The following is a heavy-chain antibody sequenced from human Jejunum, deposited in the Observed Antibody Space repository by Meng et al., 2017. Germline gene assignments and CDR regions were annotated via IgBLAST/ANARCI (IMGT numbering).Heavy chain of an antibody. Sequence: GESLKISCAASGFTFTDAWMSWVRQAPGKGLEWVARIKGKADGGATHYAASVAGRFTISRDDSKNTLFLQMNNLETEDTAVYFCTTDRRYGVAPQFDYWGQGALVTVSS. J-gene: IGHJ4*02. CDR2: IKGKADGGAT. CDR3: TTDRRYGVAPQFDY. CDR1: GFTFTDAW. D-gene: IGHD3-3*01. V-gene: IGHV3-15*01.